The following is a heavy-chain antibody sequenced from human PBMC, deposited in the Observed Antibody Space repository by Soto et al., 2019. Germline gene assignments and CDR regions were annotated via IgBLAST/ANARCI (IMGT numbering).Heavy chain of an antibody. D-gene: IGHD4-4*01. CDR1: GGSISSGGYS. CDR2: MYHSGST. Sequence: SETLSLTCAVSGGSISSGGYSWSWIRQPPGKGLEWIGYMYHSGSTYYNPSLKSRVTISIDRSKNQFSLKLSSVTAADTAVYYCARGMTTVTTLDYWGQGTLVTVSS. J-gene: IGHJ4*02. CDR3: ARGMTTVTTLDY. V-gene: IGHV4-30-2*01.